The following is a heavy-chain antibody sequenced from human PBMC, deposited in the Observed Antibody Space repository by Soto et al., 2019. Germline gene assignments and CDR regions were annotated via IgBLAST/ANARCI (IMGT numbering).Heavy chain of an antibody. CDR1: GGSISSYY. Sequence: SETLSLTYTVSGGSISSYYWSWIRQPPGKGLEWIGYIYYSGGTNYNPSLKSRVTISVDTSKNQFSLKLSSVTAADTAVYYCARAHYYDSSGYSPGAFDIWGQGTMVTVSS. CDR2: IYYSGGT. D-gene: IGHD3-22*01. J-gene: IGHJ3*02. CDR3: ARAHYYDSSGYSPGAFDI. V-gene: IGHV4-59*01.